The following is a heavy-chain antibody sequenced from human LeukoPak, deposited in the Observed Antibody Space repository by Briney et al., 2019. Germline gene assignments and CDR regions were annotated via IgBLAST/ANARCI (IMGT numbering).Heavy chain of an antibody. J-gene: IGHJ6*03. D-gene: IGHD6-6*01. CDR2: FPFDGSNK. V-gene: IGHV3-30*01. CDR1: GHTFSNNG. Sequence: PGWSLRLSCAASGHTFSNNGMHWVRQAPGKGLEWVAVFPFDGSNKYYADSVKGRFTISRDNSKNTLYLQMNSLRPEDTAVYYCVRDSPSRDSSDYMDVWGKGTTVTVSS. CDR3: VRDSPSRDSSDYMDV.